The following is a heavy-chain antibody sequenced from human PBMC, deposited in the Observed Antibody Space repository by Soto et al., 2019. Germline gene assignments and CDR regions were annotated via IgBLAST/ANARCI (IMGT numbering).Heavy chain of an antibody. J-gene: IGHJ4*02. CDR3: AMPLVVIHGPFDY. Sequence: ASGKVSCKASGYTFTSYGISWVRQAPGQGLEWMGWISPNNGNTNYAQKLQGRVTITADESTSTAYMELSSLRSEDTAVYYCAMPLVVIHGPFDYWGQGTLVTVSS. D-gene: IGHD3-22*01. V-gene: IGHV1-18*04. CDR2: ISPNNGNT. CDR1: GYTFTSYG.